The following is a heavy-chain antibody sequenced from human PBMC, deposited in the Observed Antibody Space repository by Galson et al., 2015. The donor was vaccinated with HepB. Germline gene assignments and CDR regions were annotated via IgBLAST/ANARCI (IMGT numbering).Heavy chain of an antibody. Sequence: QSGAEVKKPGESLRIPCKASGYTFTSYAMHWVRQAPGQRLEWMGWINAGNGNTKYSQKFQGRVTITRDTSASTAYMELSSLRSEDTAVYYCAREVWTEYYFDYWGQGTLVTVSS. D-gene: IGHD2-21*01. CDR2: INAGNGNT. V-gene: IGHV1-3*01. J-gene: IGHJ4*02. CDR1: GYTFTSYA. CDR3: AREVWTEYYFDY.